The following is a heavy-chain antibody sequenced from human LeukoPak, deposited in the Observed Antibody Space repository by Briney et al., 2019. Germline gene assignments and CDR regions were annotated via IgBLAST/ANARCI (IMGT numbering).Heavy chain of an antibody. CDR2: ISYDGSNK. J-gene: IGHJ3*02. CDR3: AKDGPRGDYDSSGYYKHAFDI. V-gene: IGHV3-30*18. D-gene: IGHD3-22*01. Sequence: GGSLRLSCAASGFTFSSYGMHWVRQAPGKGLEWVAVISYDGSNKYYADSVKGRFTISRDNSKNTLYLQMNSLRAEDTAVYYCAKDGPRGDYDSSGYYKHAFDIWGQGTMVTVSS. CDR1: GFTFSSYG.